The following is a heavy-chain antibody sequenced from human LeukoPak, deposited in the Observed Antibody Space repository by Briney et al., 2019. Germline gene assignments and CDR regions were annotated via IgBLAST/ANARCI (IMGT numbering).Heavy chain of an antibody. CDR2: ICLSGVTT. V-gene: IGHV3-23*01. D-gene: IGHD3-16*01. Sequence: WGSLRLSCAASGCTFNNHYMSWVRQSPGRGLEWVSTICLSGVTTYYADSVRGRFTISRDNSKTTLYMQLNSLRAEDMAIYYCAKSPGRIQLYYFDDWGKGTMVTVSS. CDR3: AKSPGRIQLYYFDD. J-gene: IGHJ4*03. CDR1: GCTFNNHY.